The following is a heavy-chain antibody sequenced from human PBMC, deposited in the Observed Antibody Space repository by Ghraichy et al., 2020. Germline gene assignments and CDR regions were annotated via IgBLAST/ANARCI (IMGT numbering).Heavy chain of an antibody. CDR2: INHSGST. CDR1: GGSFSGYY. J-gene: IGHJ3*02. V-gene: IGHV4-34*01. D-gene: IGHD5-18*01. CDR3: ARGRGLWLLSGAFDI. Sequence: SETLSLTCAVYGGSFSGYYWSWIRQPPGKGLEWIGEINHSGSTNYNPSLKSRVTISVDTSKNQFSLKLSSVTAADTAVYYCARGRGLWLLSGAFDIWGQGTMDTVSS.